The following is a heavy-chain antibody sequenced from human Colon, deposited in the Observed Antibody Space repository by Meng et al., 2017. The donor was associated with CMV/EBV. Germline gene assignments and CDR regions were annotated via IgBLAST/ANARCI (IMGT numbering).Heavy chain of an antibody. J-gene: IGHJ4*02. CDR3: AKGGIQGGSYYFDY. CDR2: IRYDGSNK. Sequence: GGSLRLSCAASGFTYSSFGMNWVRQAPGKGPEWVAFIRYDGSNKYYADSVKGRFTISRDNSKNTLYLQMNSLRAEDTAVYYCAKGGIQGGSYYFDYWGQGTLVTVSS. CDR1: GFTYSSFG. D-gene: IGHD1-26*01. V-gene: IGHV3-30*02.